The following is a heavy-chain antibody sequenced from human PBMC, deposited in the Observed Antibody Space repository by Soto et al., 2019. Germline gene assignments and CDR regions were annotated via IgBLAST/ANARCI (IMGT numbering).Heavy chain of an antibody. Sequence: SETLSLTCTVSGGSISSYYWSWIRQPPGKGLEWIGYIYYSGSTNYNPSLKSRVTISVDTSKNQFSLKLSSVTAADTAVYYCARVHFKYFDWLILPIYYMDVWGKGTTVTVSS. D-gene: IGHD3-9*01. CDR2: IYYSGST. CDR1: GGSISSYY. V-gene: IGHV4-59*01. CDR3: ARVHFKYFDWLILPIYYMDV. J-gene: IGHJ6*03.